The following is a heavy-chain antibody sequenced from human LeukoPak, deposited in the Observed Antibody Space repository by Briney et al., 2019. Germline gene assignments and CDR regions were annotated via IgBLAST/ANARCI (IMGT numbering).Heavy chain of an antibody. J-gene: IGHJ5*02. CDR2: IINSDGTT. CDR1: GFTFSTSI. D-gene: IGHD2-8*02. V-gene: IGHV3-23*01. CDR3: VKDFWSPSNP. Sequence: GGSLRLSCAASGFTFSTSIMTWVRQAPDKGLEWVSTIINSDGTTYYLESVRGRFTISRDNYRSILYLQMNSLRAEDSALYYCVKDFWSPSNPWGPGTLVTVSS.